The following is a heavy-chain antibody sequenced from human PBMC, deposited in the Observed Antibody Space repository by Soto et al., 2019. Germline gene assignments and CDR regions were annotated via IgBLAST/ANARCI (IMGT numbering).Heavy chain of an antibody. CDR3: AKASPRGFNAIAECFQH. V-gene: IGHV3-23*01. D-gene: IGHD6-6*01. CDR2: ISGSGGST. CDR1: GFTFSSYA. J-gene: IGHJ1*01. Sequence: GGSLRLSCAASGFTFSSYAMSWVRQAPGKGLEWVSGISGSGGSTYYADSVKGRFTISRDNSKNTLYLQMNSLRAEDTAVYYCAKASPRGFNAIAECFQHWGQGTLVTVSS.